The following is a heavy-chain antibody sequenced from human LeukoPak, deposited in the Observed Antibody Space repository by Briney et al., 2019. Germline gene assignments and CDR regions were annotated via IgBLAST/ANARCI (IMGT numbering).Heavy chain of an antibody. CDR1: GFSFSSYG. D-gene: IGHD3-22*01. CDR3: AKDGQFRYDSSGYYVDY. J-gene: IGHJ4*02. V-gene: IGHV3-30*02. Sequence: GGSLRLSCTTSGFSFSSYGIHWVRQAPGKGLERVTFIRFDGSKKYYAASVKGRFTISRDNSKNTLYLQMISLRAEDTGLYYCAKDGQFRYDSSGYYVDYWGQGTLVTVSS. CDR2: IRFDGSKK.